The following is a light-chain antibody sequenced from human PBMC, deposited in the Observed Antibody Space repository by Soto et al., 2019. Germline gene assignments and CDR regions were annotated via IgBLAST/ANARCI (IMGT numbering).Light chain of an antibody. CDR1: SSNIGRNT. Sequence: QPVLTQPPSASGTPGQRVTISCSGSSSNIGRNTVNWYQQLPGTAPKLLIYSNSQRPSGVPDRFSGSKSGTSASLAISGLQSEDEADYYCAAWDDSLNGVVFGGGTKVTVL. V-gene: IGLV1-44*01. J-gene: IGLJ2*01. CDR2: SNS. CDR3: AAWDDSLNGVV.